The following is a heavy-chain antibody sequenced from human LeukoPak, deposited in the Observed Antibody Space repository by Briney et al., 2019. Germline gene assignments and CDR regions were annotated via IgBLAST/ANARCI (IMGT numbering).Heavy chain of an antibody. CDR1: GYTFTGYY. CDR3: ARDRGEQDFDP. CDR2: INPNSGGT. J-gene: IGHJ5*02. V-gene: IGHV1-2*02. Sequence: ASVKVSCKASGYTFTGYYVHWVRQAPGQGLEWMGWINPNSGGTNYAQKFRGRVTMTRDTSISTAYMELSRLRSDDTAVYYCARDRGEQDFDPWGQGTLVTVSS. D-gene: IGHD1/OR15-1a*01.